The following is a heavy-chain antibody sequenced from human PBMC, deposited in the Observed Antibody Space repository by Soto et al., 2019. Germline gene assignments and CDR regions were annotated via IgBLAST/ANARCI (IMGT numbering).Heavy chain of an antibody. D-gene: IGHD3-22*01. CDR2: ISSSSRRT. V-gene: IGHV3-23*01. CDR3: AKDGLVVVPHY. J-gene: IGHJ4*02. Sequence: GGSLRLSCAASGLTFSTYWMSWVRQAPGKGLYWVSGISSSSRRTYYADSVRGRFTISRDDSKNTLYLQMNRLRAEDTAVYYCAKDGLVVVPHYWGQGTLVTVSS. CDR1: GLTFSTYW.